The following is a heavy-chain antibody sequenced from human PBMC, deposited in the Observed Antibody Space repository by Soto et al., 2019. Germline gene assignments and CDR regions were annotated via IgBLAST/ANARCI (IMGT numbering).Heavy chain of an antibody. J-gene: IGHJ4*02. V-gene: IGHV1-18*01. D-gene: IGHD3-22*01. CDR1: GYTFTKFG. CDR2: INAYNGNT. CDR3: ARDLTPGVVEH. Sequence: GASVKVSCKASGYTFTKFGISWVRQAPGQGLEWMGWINAYNGNTKYAQKLQGRVTMTTDTSTSTAYMELRSLRSDDTAVYYCARDLTPGVVEHWGQGTQVTVSS.